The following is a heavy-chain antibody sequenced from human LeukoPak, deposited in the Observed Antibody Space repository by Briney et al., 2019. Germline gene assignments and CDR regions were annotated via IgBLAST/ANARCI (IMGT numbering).Heavy chain of an antibody. V-gene: IGHV5-51*01. J-gene: IGHJ6*02. Sequence: GESLKISCKDSGYSVTSYWIGWVRQMPGKGLEWMGIIYPVDSDTRYSPSFQGQVTISADKSISTAYLQWSSLKASDTAMYYCARHLPNDILTGYLQYGMDVWGQGTTVTVSS. D-gene: IGHD3-9*01. CDR1: GYSVTSYW. CDR2: IYPVDSDT. CDR3: ARHLPNDILTGYLQYGMDV.